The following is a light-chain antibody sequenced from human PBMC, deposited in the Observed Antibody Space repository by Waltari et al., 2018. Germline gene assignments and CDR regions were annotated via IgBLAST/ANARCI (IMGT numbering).Light chain of an antibody. CDR3: QQSRTMHT. V-gene: IGKV1-39*01. CDR1: QNIITY. CDR2: ATS. J-gene: IGKJ4*01. Sequence: DIQMTQSPSSLSASVGDRVTITCRASQNIITYLNWYQQKAGKAPKVLIYATSSLQSGVPSRFSGSGSGTDFTLTISSLQPEDSATYYCQQSRTMHTFGGGTRVEI.